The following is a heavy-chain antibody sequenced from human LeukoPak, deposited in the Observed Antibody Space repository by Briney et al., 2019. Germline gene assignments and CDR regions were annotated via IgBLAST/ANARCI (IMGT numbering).Heavy chain of an antibody. CDR2: INHSGST. D-gene: IGHD6-13*01. V-gene: IGHV4-34*01. CDR1: GGSFSGYY. J-gene: IGHJ4*02. Sequence: SETLSLTCAVYGGSFSGYYWSWIRQPPGKGLEWIGEINHSGSTNYNPSLKSRVTISVDTSKNQFSLKLSSVTAADTAVYYCARGGIAAAGTPFDYWGQGTLVTVSS. CDR3: ARGGIAAAGTPFDY.